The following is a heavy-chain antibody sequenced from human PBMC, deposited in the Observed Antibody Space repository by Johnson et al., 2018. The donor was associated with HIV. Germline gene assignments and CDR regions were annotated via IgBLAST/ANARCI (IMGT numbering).Heavy chain of an antibody. CDR2: IYSGGST. Sequence: VQLVESGGGVVQPGGSLRLSCAASGFTVSSNYMSWVRQAPGKGLVWVSIIYSGGSTYYADSVKGRFTISRDNSKNTLYLQMKSVTAEDTAVYYCARDPFPRFFAFDIWGQGTMVTVSS. CDR1: GFTVSSNY. J-gene: IGHJ3*02. D-gene: IGHD2/OR15-2a*01. V-gene: IGHV3-66*01. CDR3: ARDPFPRFFAFDI.